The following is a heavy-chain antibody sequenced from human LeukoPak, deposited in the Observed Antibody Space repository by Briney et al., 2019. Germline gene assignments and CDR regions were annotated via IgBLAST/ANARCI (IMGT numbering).Heavy chain of an antibody. CDR3: ARGCGDYEYLSPYNWFDP. D-gene: IGHD2-21*02. J-gene: IGHJ5*02. Sequence: SETLSLTCTVSGGSISNHYWSWIRQPPGKGLEWIGYIYYSGSTNYNPSLKSRVTISVDTSKNQFSLKLSSVTAADTAVYYCARGCGDYEYLSPYNWFDPWGQGTLVTVSS. V-gene: IGHV4-59*11. CDR2: IYYSGST. CDR1: GGSISNHY.